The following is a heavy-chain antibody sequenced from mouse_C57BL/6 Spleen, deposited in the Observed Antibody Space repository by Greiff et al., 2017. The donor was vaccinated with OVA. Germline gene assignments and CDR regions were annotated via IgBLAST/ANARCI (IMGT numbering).Heavy chain of an antibody. CDR3: ARGDLAWFAY. V-gene: IGHV1-82*01. D-gene: IGHD3-3*01. CDR2: IYPGDGDT. J-gene: IGHJ3*01. CDR1: GYAFSSSW. Sequence: QVQLKESGPELVKPGASVKISCKASGYAFSSSWMNWVKQRPGKGLEWIGRIYPGDGDTNYNGKFKGKATLTADKSSSTAYMQLSSLTSEDSAVYFCARGDLAWFAYWGQGTLVTVSA.